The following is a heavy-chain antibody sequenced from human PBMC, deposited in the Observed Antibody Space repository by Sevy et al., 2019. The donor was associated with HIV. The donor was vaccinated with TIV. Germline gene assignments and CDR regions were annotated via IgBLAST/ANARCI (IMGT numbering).Heavy chain of an antibody. CDR3: AKAHPYLSSHAFDI. CDR1: GFTFSSYG. Sequence: GGSLRLSCAASGFTFSSYGMHWVRQAPGKGLEWVAVISYDGSNKYYADSVKGRFTISRDNSKNTLYLQMNSLRAEDTAVYYCAKAHPYLSSHAFDIWGQVTMVTVSS. V-gene: IGHV3-30*18. CDR2: ISYDGSNK. J-gene: IGHJ3*02. D-gene: IGHD6-6*01.